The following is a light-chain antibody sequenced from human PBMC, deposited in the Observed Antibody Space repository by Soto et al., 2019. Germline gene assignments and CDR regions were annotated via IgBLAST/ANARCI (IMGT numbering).Light chain of an antibody. V-gene: IGLV1-40*01. Sequence: QSVLTQPPSVSGAPGQRVTISCTGSSSNIGAGYDVHWYQQLPGTATNRLIYGNSNRPSGVPDRFSGSKSGTSASLAITGLQAEDEADYYCQSYYSSLSGSVFGGGTKVTVL. CDR2: GNS. CDR1: SSNIGAGYD. J-gene: IGLJ2*01. CDR3: QSYYSSLSGSV.